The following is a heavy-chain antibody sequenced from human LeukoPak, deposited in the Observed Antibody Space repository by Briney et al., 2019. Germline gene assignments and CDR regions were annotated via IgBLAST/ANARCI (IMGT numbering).Heavy chain of an antibody. CDR2: ISAYNGNT. CDR1: GYTFTSYG. V-gene: IGHV1-18*01. J-gene: IGHJ6*02. D-gene: IGHD3-9*01. CDR3: ARGSYDILTGFPYYYGMDV. Sequence: GASVKVSCKASGYTFTSYGISWVRQAPGQGLEWMGWISAYNGNTNYAQKLQGRVTMTTDTSTSTAYMELRSLRSDDTAVYYCARGSYDILTGFPYYYGMDVWGQGTTVTVSS.